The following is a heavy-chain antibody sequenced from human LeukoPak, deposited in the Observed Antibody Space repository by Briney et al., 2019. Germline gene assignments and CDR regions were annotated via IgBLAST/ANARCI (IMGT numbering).Heavy chain of an antibody. D-gene: IGHD5-12*01. CDR1: GYTFTGYY. CDR2: INPNSGGT. CDR3: AREEGRDIVATDVASDY. Sequence: ASVKVSCKASGYTFTGYYMHWVRQAPGQGLEWMGWINPNSGGTNYAQKFQGRVTMTRDTSISTAYMELSRLRSDDTAVYYCAREEGRDIVATDVASDYWGQGTLVTVSS. J-gene: IGHJ4*02. V-gene: IGHV1-2*02.